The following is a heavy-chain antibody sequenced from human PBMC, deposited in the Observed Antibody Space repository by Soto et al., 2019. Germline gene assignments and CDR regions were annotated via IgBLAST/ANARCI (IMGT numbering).Heavy chain of an antibody. CDR1: GYTFTSYA. J-gene: IGHJ4*02. V-gene: IGHV1-3*01. D-gene: IGHD5-12*01. Sequence: QVHLVQSGAEVKKPGASVKVSCEASGYTFTSYAMHWVRQAPGQGLEWMGWINAGNGNTKYSQKFQGRVTFTRDTSASTAYMELSSLRSEDTAVYYCARDGGCSGQDDDYWGQGALVSVSS. CDR3: ARDGGCSGQDDDY. CDR2: INAGNGNT.